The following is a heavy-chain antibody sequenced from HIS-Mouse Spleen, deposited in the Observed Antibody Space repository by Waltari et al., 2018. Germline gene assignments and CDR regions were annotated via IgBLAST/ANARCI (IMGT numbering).Heavy chain of an antibody. CDR3: ARRLGTSDY. D-gene: IGHD7-27*01. CDR1: GYTFPSHD. J-gene: IGHJ4*02. V-gene: IGHV1-8*01. Sequence: VPLVQSGAEVKKPGASVKVSCMAFGYTFPSHDINWVGQATGQGLEWTGWMNPNSGNTGYAQKFQGRVTMTRNTSISTAYMELSSLRSEDTAVYYCARRLGTSDYWGQGTLVTVSS. CDR2: MNPNSGNT.